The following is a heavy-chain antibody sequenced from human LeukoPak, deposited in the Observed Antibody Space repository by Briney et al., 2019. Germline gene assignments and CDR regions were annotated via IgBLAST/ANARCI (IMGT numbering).Heavy chain of an antibody. Sequence: SETLSLTCTVSGGSVSTDNYYWSWIRQPPGKGLEWIGFISYSGSTYYNPSLKSRVTISVDTSKNQFSLKLSSVTAADTAVYYCARGSPELVVFDYWGQGTLVTVSS. CDR1: GGSVSTDNYY. V-gene: IGHV4-61*01. D-gene: IGHD2-8*02. J-gene: IGHJ4*02. CDR3: ARGSPELVVFDY. CDR2: ISYSGST.